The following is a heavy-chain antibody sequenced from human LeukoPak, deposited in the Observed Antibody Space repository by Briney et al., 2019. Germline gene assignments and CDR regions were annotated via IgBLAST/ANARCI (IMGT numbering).Heavy chain of an antibody. D-gene: IGHD3-9*01. Sequence: GGSLRLSCAASGFTFSSYAMSWVRQAPGKGLEWVSAISGSGGSAYYADSVKGRFTISRDNSKNTLYLQMNSLRAEDTAVYYCAKDYDILTGYYHYWGQGTLVTVSS. CDR3: AKDYDILTGYYHY. CDR2: ISGSGGSA. V-gene: IGHV3-23*01. J-gene: IGHJ4*02. CDR1: GFTFSSYA.